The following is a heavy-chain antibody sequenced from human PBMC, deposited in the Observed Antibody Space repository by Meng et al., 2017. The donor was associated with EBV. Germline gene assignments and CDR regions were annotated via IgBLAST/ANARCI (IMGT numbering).Heavy chain of an antibody. Sequence: VRVVQVGEEVRKPGAQLMGSRKASGYTLTVYYINWVRQATGQGLEWRRWMNPNSGNTGYAQKFQGRVTMTRNTSISTAYMELSSLRSEDTAVYYCARGPYYYDSSGYYYGEFDPWGQGTLVTVSS. CDR3: ARGPYYYDSSGYYYGEFDP. J-gene: IGHJ5*02. CDR1: GYTLTVYY. D-gene: IGHD3-22*01. CDR2: MNPNSGNT. V-gene: IGHV1-8*01.